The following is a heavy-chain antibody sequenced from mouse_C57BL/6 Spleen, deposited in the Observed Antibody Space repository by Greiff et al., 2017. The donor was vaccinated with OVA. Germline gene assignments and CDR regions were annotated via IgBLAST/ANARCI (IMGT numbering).Heavy chain of an antibody. CDR3: ASYGSSSSFAY. V-gene: IGHV1-55*01. D-gene: IGHD1-1*01. CDR1: GYTFTSYW. J-gene: IGHJ3*01. CDR2: IYPDSGST. Sequence: QVQLKQPGAELVKPGASVKMSCKASGYTFTSYWITWVKQRPGQGLEWIGEIYPDSGSTNYNEKFKSKATLTVDTSSSTAYMQLSSLTSEDSAVYYCASYGSSSSFAYWGQGTLVTVSA.